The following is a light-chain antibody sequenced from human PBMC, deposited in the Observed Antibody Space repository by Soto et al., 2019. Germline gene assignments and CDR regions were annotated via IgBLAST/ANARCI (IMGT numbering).Light chain of an antibody. V-gene: IGKV3-20*01. Sequence: EIVLTQSPGALSLVTGQRDTLCGRASQIVTKNNLNWYQQKPGQAHRLLIYVAYIRATGIPDRFSGSGSETDFTLTISRLEPEDFALYYCQKSGSSAQITFGHGKRVEIK. CDR1: QIVTKNN. CDR2: VAY. CDR3: QKSGSSAQIT. J-gene: IGKJ5*01.